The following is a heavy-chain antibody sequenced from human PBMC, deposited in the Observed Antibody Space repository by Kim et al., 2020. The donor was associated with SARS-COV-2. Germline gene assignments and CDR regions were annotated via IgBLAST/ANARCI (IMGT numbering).Heavy chain of an antibody. J-gene: IGHJ4*02. V-gene: IGHV4-39*01. D-gene: IGHD3-3*01. Sequence: YYNPSLKSRVTISVDTSKNQFSLKLSSVTAADTAVYYCARLRFLEWFPDYWGQGTLVTVSS. CDR3: ARLRFLEWFPDY.